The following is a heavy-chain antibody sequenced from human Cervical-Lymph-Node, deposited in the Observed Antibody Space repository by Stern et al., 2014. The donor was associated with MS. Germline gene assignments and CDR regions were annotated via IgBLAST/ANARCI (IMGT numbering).Heavy chain of an antibody. Sequence: EVQLVESGAEVKKPGESLKISCKGSGYSFTSYWIGWVRQMPGKGLEWMGIIYPGDSYTTYSPSFQGQFTISADKSISTAYLQWSSLKASDTAMYYCARRPYSSSPLRFDYWGQGTLVTVSS. CDR2: IYPGDSYT. CDR1: GYSFTSYW. D-gene: IGHD6-13*01. J-gene: IGHJ4*02. V-gene: IGHV5-51*01. CDR3: ARRPYSSSPLRFDY.